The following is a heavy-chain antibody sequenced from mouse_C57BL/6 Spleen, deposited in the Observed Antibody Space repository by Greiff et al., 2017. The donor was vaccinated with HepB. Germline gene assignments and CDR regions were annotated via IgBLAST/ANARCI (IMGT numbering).Heavy chain of an antibody. CDR1: GYTFTSYW. Sequence: QVQLKESGAELAKPGASVQLSCKASGYTFTSYWMHWVKPRPGQGLEWIGYINPSSGYTKDNQKFKDKATLTADKSSSTAYMQLSSLTYEDSAVYYCARSTMVTDWYFDVWGTGTTVTVSS. D-gene: IGHD2-2*01. J-gene: IGHJ1*03. CDR2: INPSSGYT. V-gene: IGHV1-7*01. CDR3: ARSTMVTDWYFDV.